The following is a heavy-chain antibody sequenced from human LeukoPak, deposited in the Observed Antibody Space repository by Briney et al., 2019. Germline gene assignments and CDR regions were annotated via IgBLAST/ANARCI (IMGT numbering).Heavy chain of an antibody. V-gene: IGHV1-8*01. CDR2: MNPNSGNT. D-gene: IGHD3-10*01. Sequence: GASVKVSCKASGYTFTSYDINWVRQATGQGLEWMGWMNPNSGNTGYARKFQGRVTMTRNTSISTAYMELSSLRSEDTAVYYCARVQRVRGVIITFGYWGQGTLVTVSS. J-gene: IGHJ4*02. CDR3: ARVQRVRGVIITFGY. CDR1: GYTFTSYD.